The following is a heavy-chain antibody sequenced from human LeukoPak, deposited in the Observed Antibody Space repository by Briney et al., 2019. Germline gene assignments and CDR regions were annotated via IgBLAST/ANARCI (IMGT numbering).Heavy chain of an antibody. V-gene: IGHV4-34*01. CDR1: GGSFSGYS. CDR2: INHSGGT. CDR3: ARAGGSYGDAFDI. Sequence: SETLSLTCAVYGGSFSGYSWNWIRQPPVKGLEWIGEINHSGGTNYNPSLKSRVTISVDTSKNQFSLKLSSVTAADTAVYYCARAGGSYGDAFDIWGQGTMVTVSS. J-gene: IGHJ3*02. D-gene: IGHD1-26*01.